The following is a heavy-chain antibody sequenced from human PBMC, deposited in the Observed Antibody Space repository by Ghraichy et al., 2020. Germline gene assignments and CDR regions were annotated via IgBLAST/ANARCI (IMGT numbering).Heavy chain of an antibody. CDR1: AGSISSSNW. Sequence: SETLSLTCAVSAGSISSSNWWSWVRQPPGKGLEWIGEIYHSGSTNYNPSLKSRVTISVDKSKNQFSLKLSSVTTADTAVYYCAILPPIRVIVGGYYYYGLDVWGQGTTVTVSS. J-gene: IGHJ6*02. D-gene: IGHD3-16*02. CDR2: IYHSGST. CDR3: AILPPIRVIVGGYYYYGLDV. V-gene: IGHV4-4*02.